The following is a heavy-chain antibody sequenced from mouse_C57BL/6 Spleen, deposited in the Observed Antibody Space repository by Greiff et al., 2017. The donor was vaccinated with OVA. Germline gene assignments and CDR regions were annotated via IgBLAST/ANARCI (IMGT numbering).Heavy chain of an antibody. J-gene: IGHJ3*01. CDR2: IWGDGST. CDR3: AKHLSSGYMAWFAY. CDR1: GFSLTSYG. V-gene: IGHV2-3*01. D-gene: IGHD3-2*02. Sequence: VKLVESGPGLVAPSQSLSITCTVSGFSLTSYGVSWVRQPPGKGLEWLGVIWGDGSTNYHSALISRLSISKDNSKSQVFLKLNSLQTDDTATYYCAKHLSSGYMAWFAYWGQGTLVTVSA.